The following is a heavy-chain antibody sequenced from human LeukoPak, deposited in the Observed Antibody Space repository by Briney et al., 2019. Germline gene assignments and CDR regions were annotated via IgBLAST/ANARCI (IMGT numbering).Heavy chain of an antibody. Sequence: GGSLRLSCAASGFTSSSYDMHWVRQATGKGLEWVSAIGTAGDTYYPGSVKGRFTISRENAKNSLYLQMNSLRAGDTAVYYCARAGCSSTSCYTYYYGMDVWGQGTTVTVSS. V-gene: IGHV3-13*01. CDR3: ARAGCSSTSCYTYYYGMDV. CDR1: GFTSSSYD. D-gene: IGHD2-2*02. CDR2: IGTAGDT. J-gene: IGHJ6*02.